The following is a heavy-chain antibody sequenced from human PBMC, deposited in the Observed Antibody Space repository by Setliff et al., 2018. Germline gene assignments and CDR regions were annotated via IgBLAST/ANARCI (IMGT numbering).Heavy chain of an antibody. V-gene: IGHV3-23*01. CDR3: AKARALVRGAYNY. J-gene: IGHJ4*02. CDR2: ISGGGDTT. CDR1: GFTFSSYA. D-gene: IGHD3-10*01. Sequence: GGSLRLSCAASGFTFSSYAMSWVRQAPGKGLEWVSAISGGGDTTYYTDSVKGRFTTSRDNSKNTIYLQMSGLRAEDSAIYFCAKARALVRGAYNYWGQGTLVTVSS.